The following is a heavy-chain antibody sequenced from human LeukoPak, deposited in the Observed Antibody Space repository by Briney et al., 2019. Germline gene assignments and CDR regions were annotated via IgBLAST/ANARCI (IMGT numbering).Heavy chain of an antibody. CDR1: GGTFSSYA. Sequence: ASVKVSCKASGGTFSSYAISWVRQAPGQRLEWMGGIIPIFGTANYAQKFQGRVTITADESTSTAYMELSSLRSEDTAVYYCARDGEGIAARILDYWGQGTLVTVSS. D-gene: IGHD6-6*01. CDR3: ARDGEGIAARILDY. V-gene: IGHV1-69*01. CDR2: IIPIFGTA. J-gene: IGHJ4*02.